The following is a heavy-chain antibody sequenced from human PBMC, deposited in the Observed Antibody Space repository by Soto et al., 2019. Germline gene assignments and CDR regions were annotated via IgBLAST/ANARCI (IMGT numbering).Heavy chain of an antibody. CDR3: ARGGGSSSRYYYYAMDV. D-gene: IGHD6-6*01. V-gene: IGHV4-31*03. J-gene: IGHJ6*02. CDR2: IYSNGGT. CDR1: SDSMNSGGYY. Sequence: QVQLQESGPGLVKPAQTLSLTCSVSSDSMNSGGYYWSWIRQHPGKALEWIGYIYSNGGTYYNPSPKIRVTISVDTSKNQSSLNLTSVTAADAAVDYCARGGGSSSRYYYYAMDVWGQGTTVTVS.